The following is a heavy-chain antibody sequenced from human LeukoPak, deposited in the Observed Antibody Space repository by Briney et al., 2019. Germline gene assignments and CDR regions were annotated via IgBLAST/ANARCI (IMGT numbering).Heavy chain of an antibody. J-gene: IGHJ3*02. V-gene: IGHV3-66*01. CDR1: GFTVSSNY. CDR3: AKEVFTGSGAAFDI. Sequence: YPGGSLRLSCAASGFTVSSNYMSWVRRAPGKGLEWVSVIYSGGSTYYADSVKGRFTISRDNSKNTLYLQMNSLRAEDTAVYYCAKEVFTGSGAAFDIWGPGTMVTVSS. CDR2: IYSGGST. D-gene: IGHD3-10*01.